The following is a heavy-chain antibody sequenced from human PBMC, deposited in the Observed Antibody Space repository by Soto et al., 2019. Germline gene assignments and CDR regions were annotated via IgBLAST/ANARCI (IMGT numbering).Heavy chain of an antibody. V-gene: IGHV3-23*01. J-gene: IGHJ4*02. Sequence: EVQLLESGGTLVQPGGSLRLSCAASGFTFSDYVMSWVRQAPGKGLQWVSAISGRGGSTYYADSVKGRFTISRDNSKNTLYLQMNSLRVEDTAVSYCAKDRGYSSDFDYWGQGTLVTVSS. D-gene: IGHD5-12*01. CDR3: AKDRGYSSDFDY. CDR2: ISGRGGST. CDR1: GFTFSDYV.